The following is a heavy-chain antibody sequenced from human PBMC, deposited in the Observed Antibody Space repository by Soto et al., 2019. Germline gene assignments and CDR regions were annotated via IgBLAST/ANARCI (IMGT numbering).Heavy chain of an antibody. Sequence: SETLSLTCAFSGGSISSGGYSWSWIRQPPGKGLEWIGYIYHSGSTYYNPSLKSRVTISVDRSKNQFSLKLSSVTAADTAVYYCARMGYYYYYGMDVWGQGTTVTVSS. CDR1: GGSISSGGYS. CDR2: IYHSGST. V-gene: IGHV4-30-2*01. J-gene: IGHJ6*02. CDR3: ARMGYYYYYGMDV.